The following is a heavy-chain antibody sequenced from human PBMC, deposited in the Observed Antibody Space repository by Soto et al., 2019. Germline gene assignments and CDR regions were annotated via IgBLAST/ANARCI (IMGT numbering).Heavy chain of an antibody. Sequence: SETLSLTCTVSGGSISSYYWSWIRQPPGKGLEWIGYIYYSGSTNYNPSLKSRVTISVDTSKNQFSLKLSSVTAADTAVYYCARDKAVAGTEFFEYWGQGTPVTVSS. CDR3: ARDKAVAGTEFFEY. CDR2: IYYSGST. V-gene: IGHV4-59*01. D-gene: IGHD6-19*01. CDR1: GGSISSYY. J-gene: IGHJ4*02.